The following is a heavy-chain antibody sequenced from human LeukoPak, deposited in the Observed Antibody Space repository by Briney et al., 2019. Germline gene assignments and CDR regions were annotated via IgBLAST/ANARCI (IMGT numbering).Heavy chain of an antibody. J-gene: IGHJ6*03. CDR3: ARAGSYSYMDV. CDR1: GYTFTSSG. D-gene: IGHD1-1*01. Sequence: ASVQVSCKASGYTFTSSGISWVRQAPGQGLEWMGWIDAYNGNTNYAQKLQGRVTMTTDTSTTTAYMELRSLRLDDTAVYYCARAGSYSYMDVWGKGTTVTVSS. CDR2: IDAYNGNT. V-gene: IGHV1-18*01.